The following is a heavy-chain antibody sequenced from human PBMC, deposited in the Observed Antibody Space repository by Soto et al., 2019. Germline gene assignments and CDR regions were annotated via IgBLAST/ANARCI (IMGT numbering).Heavy chain of an antibody. J-gene: IGHJ6*02. D-gene: IGHD6-6*01. CDR1: GFTFSSYS. V-gene: IGHV3-21*01. Sequence: EVQLVESGGGLVKPGGSLRLSCAASGFTFSSYSMNWVRQAPGKGLEWVSSISSSSSYIYYADSVKGRFTISRDNAKNSLYLQINSLRAEDTAVYYCARDLEAARSPGVYYYYYGMDVWGQGTTVTVSS. CDR3: ARDLEAARSPGVYYYYYGMDV. CDR2: ISSSSSYI.